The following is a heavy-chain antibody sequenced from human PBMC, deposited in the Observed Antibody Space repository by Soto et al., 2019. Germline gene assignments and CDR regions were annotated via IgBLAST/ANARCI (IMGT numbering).Heavy chain of an antibody. D-gene: IGHD2-2*01. J-gene: IGHJ6*03. Sequence: GGSLRLSCAASGFTFSSYSMNWVRQAPGKGLEWVSYISSSSSTIYYADSVKGRFTISRDNAKNSLYLQMNSLRAEDTAVYYCARDEVVPTAEAYYYYYYMDVWGKGTTVTVSS. CDR1: GFTFSSYS. V-gene: IGHV3-48*01. CDR2: ISSSSSTI. CDR3: ARDEVVPTAEAYYYYYYMDV.